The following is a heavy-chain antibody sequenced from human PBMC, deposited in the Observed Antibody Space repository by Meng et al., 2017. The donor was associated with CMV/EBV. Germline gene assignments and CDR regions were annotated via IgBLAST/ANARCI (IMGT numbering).Heavy chain of an antibody. CDR1: GGSIRSSSYY. V-gene: IGHV4-39*07. CDR2: IYYSGST. Sequence: CTVSGGSIRSSSYYWGWIRQPPGKGLEWIGSIYYSGSTYYNPSLKSRVTISVDTSKNQFSLKLSSVTAADTAVYYCARELGYSSPFGYWGQGTLVTVSS. J-gene: IGHJ4*02. D-gene: IGHD5-18*01. CDR3: ARELGYSSPFGY.